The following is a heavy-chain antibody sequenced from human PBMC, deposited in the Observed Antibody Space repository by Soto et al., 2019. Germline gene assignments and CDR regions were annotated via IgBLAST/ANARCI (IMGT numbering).Heavy chain of an antibody. J-gene: IGHJ6*02. V-gene: IGHV1-69*12. CDR2: IIPIFGTA. CDR3: ARDSYSGYDSADYGMDV. D-gene: IGHD5-12*01. Sequence: QVQLVQSGAEVKKPGSSVKVSCKASGGTFSSYAISWVRQAPGQGLEWMGGIIPIFGTANYAQKFQGRVTITAXXSXSXVYMELRSLGSEDTAVYYCARDSYSGYDSADYGMDVWGQGTTVTVSS. CDR1: GGTFSSYA.